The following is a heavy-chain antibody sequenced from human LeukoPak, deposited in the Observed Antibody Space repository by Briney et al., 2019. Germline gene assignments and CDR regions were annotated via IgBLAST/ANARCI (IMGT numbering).Heavy chain of an antibody. D-gene: IGHD3-3*01. CDR2: ISNDGSRK. CDR1: GFTFSTYG. CDR3: ARDRAWNYFDY. Sequence: GGSLRLSCAASGFTFSTYGMHWVRQAPGKGLEWVAIISNDGSRKYYAHSVEGRFTISRDNSKNTLYLQMDSLRAEDTAVYYCARDRAWNYFDYWGQGTLVTVSS. V-gene: IGHV3-30*03. J-gene: IGHJ4*02.